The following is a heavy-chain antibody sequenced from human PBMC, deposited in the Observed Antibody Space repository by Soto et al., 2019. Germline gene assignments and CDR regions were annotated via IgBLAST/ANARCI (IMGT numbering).Heavy chain of an antibody. Sequence: ASVKVSCKAPGYTFTSYDINWVRQATGQGLEWMGWMNPNSGNTGYAQKFQGRVTMTRNTSISTAYMELSSLRSEDTAVYYCARGSRGYCSGGSCYSYYYYGMDVWGQGTTVTVSS. CDR2: MNPNSGNT. CDR1: GYTFTSYD. CDR3: ARGSRGYCSGGSCYSYYYYGMDV. D-gene: IGHD2-15*01. V-gene: IGHV1-8*01. J-gene: IGHJ6*02.